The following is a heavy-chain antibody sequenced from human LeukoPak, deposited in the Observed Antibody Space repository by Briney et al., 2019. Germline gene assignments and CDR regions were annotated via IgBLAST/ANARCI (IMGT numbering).Heavy chain of an antibody. J-gene: IGHJ4*02. V-gene: IGHV3-7*01. CDR2: MNQDGSEK. D-gene: IGHD2-15*01. CDR1: GFTFSNYW. Sequence: GESLRLSCAASGFTFSNYWMSWVRQAPGKGLQWVANMNQDGSEKYYVDSVKGRFTISRDNAKNSLYLQMNSLSAEDTAVYYCARDYGFSGGTNWGQGTLVTVSS. CDR3: ARDYGFSGGTN.